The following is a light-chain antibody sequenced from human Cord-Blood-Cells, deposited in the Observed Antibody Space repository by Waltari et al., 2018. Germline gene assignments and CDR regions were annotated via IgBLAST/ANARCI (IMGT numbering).Light chain of an antibody. CDR2: EVS. V-gene: IGLV2-18*02. CDR1: SSDVGSYNR. J-gene: IGLJ3*02. CDR3: SSYTSSSTWV. Sequence: QSALTQPPSVSGSPGQSVTISCTGTSSDVGSYNRVAWYQQPPGTAPKLMIYEVSNRHPGVPDRFSGSKSGNTASLTISGLQAEDEADYYCSSYTSSSTWVFGGGTKLTVL.